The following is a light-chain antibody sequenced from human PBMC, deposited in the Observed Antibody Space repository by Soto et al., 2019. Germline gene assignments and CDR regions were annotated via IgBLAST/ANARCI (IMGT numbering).Light chain of an antibody. J-gene: IGKJ4*01. CDR2: GAS. CDR1: QSLSSTY. CDR3: QQYGSSPLT. Sequence: EIVLTQSPGTLSLSPGERATPSCRASQSLSSTYLAWYQQKPGQAPRVLIYGASSRATGIPDRFSGSGSGTDFTRTITRLEPEDFAIYYCQQYGSSPLTFGGGTRVEIK. V-gene: IGKV3-20*01.